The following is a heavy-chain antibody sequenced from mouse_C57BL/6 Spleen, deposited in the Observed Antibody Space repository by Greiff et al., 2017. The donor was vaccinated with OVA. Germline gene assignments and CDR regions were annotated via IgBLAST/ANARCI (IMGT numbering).Heavy chain of an antibody. Sequence: VQLQQSGAELVKPGASVKMSCKASGYTFTSYWITWVKQRPGQGLEWIGDIYPGSGSTNYNEKFKSKATLTVDTSSSTAYMQLSSLTSEDSAVYYCARHFYYYGSSYWYFDVWGTGTTVTVSS. D-gene: IGHD1-1*01. CDR2: IYPGSGST. CDR1: GYTFTSYW. CDR3: ARHFYYYGSSYWYFDV. V-gene: IGHV1-55*01. J-gene: IGHJ1*03.